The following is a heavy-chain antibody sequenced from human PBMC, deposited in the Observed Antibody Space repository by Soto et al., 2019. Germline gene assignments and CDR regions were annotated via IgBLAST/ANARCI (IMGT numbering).Heavy chain of an antibody. Sequence: EVQVLESGGGLVQPGGSLRLSCAASGFTFSNFAMSWVRHAPGKGLEWVSEISGSTGSTYYADSVKGRFTISRDNSKNTLHLQMNSLRAEDTAVYYCAKDTSSSPYVLDGWGKGTTVTVAS. J-gene: IGHJ6*04. CDR2: ISGSTGST. D-gene: IGHD2-2*01. CDR3: AKDTSSSPYVLDG. CDR1: GFTFSNFA. V-gene: IGHV3-23*01.